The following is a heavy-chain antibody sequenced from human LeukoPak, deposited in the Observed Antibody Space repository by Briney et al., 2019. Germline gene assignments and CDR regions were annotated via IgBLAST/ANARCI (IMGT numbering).Heavy chain of an antibody. Sequence: GESLKISCKGSGYSFTSYWIGWVRQMPGKGLEWMGIIYPGDSDTRYSPSFQGQVTISADKSISTAYLQWSSLKASDTAMYYCARPITMAPGVTLPDAFDIWGQGTMVTVSS. D-gene: IGHD3-10*01. CDR2: IYPGDSDT. CDR1: GYSFTSYW. CDR3: ARPITMAPGVTLPDAFDI. J-gene: IGHJ3*02. V-gene: IGHV5-51*01.